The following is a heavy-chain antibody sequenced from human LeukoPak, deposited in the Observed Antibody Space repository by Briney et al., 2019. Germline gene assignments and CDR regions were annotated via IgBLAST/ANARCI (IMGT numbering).Heavy chain of an antibody. CDR1: GYTFTSYG. CDR2: INAGNGNT. V-gene: IGHV1-3*01. D-gene: IGHD1-26*01. CDR3: ARDDVSGSYYYYGMDV. Sequence: ASVKVSCKASGYTFTSYGMHWVRQAPGQRLEWMGWINAGNGNTKYSQKFQGRVTITRDTSASTAYMELSSLRSEDTAVYYCARDDVSGSYYYYGMDVWGQGTTVTVSS. J-gene: IGHJ6*02.